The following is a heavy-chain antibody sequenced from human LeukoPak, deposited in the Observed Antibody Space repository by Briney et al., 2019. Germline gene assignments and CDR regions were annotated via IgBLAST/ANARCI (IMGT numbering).Heavy chain of an antibody. V-gene: IGHV3-7*01. D-gene: IGHD2-21*02. CDR3: ARHPLVTGNYYYYYYMDV. Sequence: GGSLRLSCAASGFIFSSYWMSWVRQAPGKGLEWVANIKQDGSEKYYVDSVKGRFTISRDNAKNSLYLQMNSLRAEDTAVYYCARHPLVTGNYYYYYYMDVWGKGTTVTVSS. J-gene: IGHJ6*03. CDR2: IKQDGSEK. CDR1: GFIFSSYW.